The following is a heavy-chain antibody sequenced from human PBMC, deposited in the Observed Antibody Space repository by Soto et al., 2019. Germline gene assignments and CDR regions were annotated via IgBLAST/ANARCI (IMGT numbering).Heavy chain of an antibody. CDR3: ARLYGYYDSSGYHYYFDY. V-gene: IGHV5-51*01. J-gene: IGHJ4*02. CDR2: IYADNSDS. CDR1: GYTFTNYW. Sequence: GESLKISCKGSGYTFTNYWHGWVRQMPGKGLEWMGNIYADNSDSKYSPSFQGQVSTSADKSISTAYPQWSSLKASDTAMYYCARLYGYYDSSGYHYYFDYWGQGTRVTVSS. D-gene: IGHD3-22*01.